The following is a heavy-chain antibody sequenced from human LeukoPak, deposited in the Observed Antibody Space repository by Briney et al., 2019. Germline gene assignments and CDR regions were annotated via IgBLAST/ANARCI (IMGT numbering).Heavy chain of an antibody. CDR2: INHSGST. J-gene: IGHJ4*02. V-gene: IGHV4-34*01. Sequence: SETLSLTCAVYGGSFSGYYWSWIRQPPGKGLEWIGEINHSGSTNYNPSLKSRVTISVDTSKNQFSLKLSSVTAADTAVYYCARVGYSGYGYRFKYYFDYWGQGTLVTVSS. CDR1: GGSFSGYY. D-gene: IGHD5-12*01. CDR3: ARVGYSGYGYRFKYYFDY.